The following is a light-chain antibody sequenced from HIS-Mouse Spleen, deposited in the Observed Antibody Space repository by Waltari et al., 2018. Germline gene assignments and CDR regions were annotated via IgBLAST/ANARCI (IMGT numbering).Light chain of an antibody. CDR2: KDS. V-gene: IGLV3-16*01. CDR3: CSYAGSSTFEV. CDR1: ALPKKY. J-gene: IGLJ2*01. Sequence: SYELTQPPSVSVSLGQMARITCSGEALPKKYAYWYQQKPGQFPVLVIYKDSERPSGIPERFSGSSSGTIVTLTISGVQAEDEADYYCCSYAGSSTFEVFGGGTKLTVL.